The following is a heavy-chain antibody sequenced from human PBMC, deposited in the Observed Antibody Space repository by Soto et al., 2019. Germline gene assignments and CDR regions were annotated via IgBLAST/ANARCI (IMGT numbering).Heavy chain of an antibody. Sequence: ALRLSCAASGFTFSSYAMHWVRQAPGKGLEWVAVISYDGSNKYYADSVKGRFTISRDNSKNTLYLQMNSLRAEDTAVYYCAREYCGGDCYPSYYYGMDVWGQGTTVTVSS. CDR1: GFTFSSYA. J-gene: IGHJ6*02. D-gene: IGHD2-21*02. V-gene: IGHV3-30-3*01. CDR3: AREYCGGDCYPSYYYGMDV. CDR2: ISYDGSNK.